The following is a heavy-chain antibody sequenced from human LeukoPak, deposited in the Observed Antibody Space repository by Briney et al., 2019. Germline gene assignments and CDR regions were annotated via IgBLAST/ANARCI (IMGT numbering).Heavy chain of an antibody. CDR3: AKTGGVITTNVDY. V-gene: IGHV3-23*01. D-gene: IGHD3-22*01. CDR1: GFTFSSYA. CDR2: ISGSGGST. J-gene: IGHJ4*02. Sequence: GGSLRLSCAVSGFTFSSYAMSWVRQAPGKGLEWVSVISGSGGSTYYADSVKGRFTISRDKSKNTLYLQMNSLRAEDTAVHYCAKTGGVITTNVDYWGQGTLVTVSS.